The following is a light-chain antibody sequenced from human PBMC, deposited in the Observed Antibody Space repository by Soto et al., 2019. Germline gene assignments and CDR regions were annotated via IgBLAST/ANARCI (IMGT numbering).Light chain of an antibody. V-gene: IGLV2-23*02. Sequence: QSALTQPASVSGSPGQSITISCTGTRSDVGNYNLVSWYQQHPGKAPKLMIYEVNKPPSGVSNRFSGSKSGNTASLTISGLQTEDEADYYCCSYAGSDTWAFGGGTKLTVL. CDR3: CSYAGSDTWA. CDR1: RSDVGNYNL. CDR2: EVN. J-gene: IGLJ3*02.